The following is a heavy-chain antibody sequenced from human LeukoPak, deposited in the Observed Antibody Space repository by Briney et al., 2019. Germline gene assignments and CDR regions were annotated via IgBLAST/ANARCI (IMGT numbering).Heavy chain of an antibody. CDR1: GFTFSSYA. CDR2: ISYDGSNK. J-gene: IGHJ4*02. CDR3: ARAPTPDIVVVVAAGGGFDY. D-gene: IGHD2-15*01. Sequence: SGGSLRLSCAASGFTFSSYAMHWVRQAPGKGLEWVAVISYDGSNKYYADSVKGRFTISRGNSKNTLYLQMNSLRAEDTAVYYCARAPTPDIVVVVAAGGGFDYWGQGTLVTVSS. V-gene: IGHV3-30-3*01.